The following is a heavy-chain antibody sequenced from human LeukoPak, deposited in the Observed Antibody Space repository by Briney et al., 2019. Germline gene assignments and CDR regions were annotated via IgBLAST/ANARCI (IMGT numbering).Heavy chain of an antibody. D-gene: IGHD6-13*01. CDR1: GGSISSYY. CDR3: ARALGRRIAAAQPQKRYYFDY. CDR2: IYYSGST. Sequence: SETLSLTCTVSGGSISSYYWSWIRQPPGKGPEWIGYIYYSGSTNYNPSLKSRVTISVDTSKNQFSLKLSSVTAADTAVYYCARALGRRIAAAQPQKRYYFDYWGQGTLVTVSS. V-gene: IGHV4-59*01. J-gene: IGHJ4*02.